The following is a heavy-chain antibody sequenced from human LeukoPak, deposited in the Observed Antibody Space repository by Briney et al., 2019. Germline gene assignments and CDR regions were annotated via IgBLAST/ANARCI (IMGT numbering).Heavy chain of an antibody. Sequence: PSETLSLTCTVSGGSISSSSYYWGWIRQPPGKGLEWIGSIYYSGSTYYNPSLKSRVTISVDTSKNQFSLKLSSVTAADTAVYYCARHVQHYDFWSGYPHYYYYYYMDVWGKGTTVTVSS. J-gene: IGHJ6*03. CDR3: ARHVQHYDFWSGYPHYYYYYYMDV. V-gene: IGHV4-39*01. CDR1: GGSISSSSYY. CDR2: IYYSGST. D-gene: IGHD3-3*01.